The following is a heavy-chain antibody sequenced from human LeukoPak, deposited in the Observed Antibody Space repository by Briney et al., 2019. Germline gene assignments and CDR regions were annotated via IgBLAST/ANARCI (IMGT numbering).Heavy chain of an antibody. Sequence: GGSLRLSCAASGFTFSRYGMSWVRQAPGKGLEWVSVISGSGDSTYYADSVKGRFTISRDNSKITLYLQMNSLRAEDTAVYYCAKAAGPQLRSWYFDYWGQGTLVTVSS. CDR3: AKAAGPQLRSWYFDY. CDR2: ISGSGDST. CDR1: GFTFSRYG. V-gene: IGHV3-23*01. J-gene: IGHJ4*02. D-gene: IGHD6-13*01.